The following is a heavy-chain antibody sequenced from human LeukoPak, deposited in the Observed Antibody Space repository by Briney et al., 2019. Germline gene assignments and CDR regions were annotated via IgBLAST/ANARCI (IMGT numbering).Heavy chain of an antibody. V-gene: IGHV1-8*02. D-gene: IGHD3-9*01. J-gene: IGHJ4*02. CDR2: MNPGSGDT. CDR3: ARGLGDYNTDWFPVSGY. Sequence: GASVKVSCKSSGYSFSDYGTAWVRQARGQGLEWIGWMNPGSGDTAYAQKFQGRVTMTRDTSMSTAYMELNSLGSEDTAIYYCARGLGDYNTDWFPVSGYWGQGTPVTVSS. CDR1: GYSFSDYG.